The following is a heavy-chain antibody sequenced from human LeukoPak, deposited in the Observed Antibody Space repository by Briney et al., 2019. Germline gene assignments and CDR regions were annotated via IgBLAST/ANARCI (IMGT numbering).Heavy chain of an antibody. D-gene: IGHD4-11*01. V-gene: IGHV3-9*01. J-gene: IGHJ3*02. Sequence: GGSLRLSCAASGFTFDGYAMHWVRQAPGKGLEWVSGISWNSGSIGYADSVKGRFTISRDNAKNSLYLQMNSLRAEDTALYYCAKVKGTTDAFDIWGQGTMVTVSS. CDR2: ISWNSGSI. CDR3: AKVKGTTDAFDI. CDR1: GFTFDGYA.